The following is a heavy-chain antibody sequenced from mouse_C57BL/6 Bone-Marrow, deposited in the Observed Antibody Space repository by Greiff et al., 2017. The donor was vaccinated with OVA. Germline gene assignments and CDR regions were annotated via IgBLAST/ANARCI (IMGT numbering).Heavy chain of an antibody. Sequence: EVMLVESGGGLVKPGGSLKLSCAASGFTFSSYAMSWVRQTPEKRLEWVATISDGGSYTYYPDNVKGRFTISRDNAKNNLYLQMSHLKSEDTAMYYCARDRGGTWYFDYWGQGTTLTVSS. V-gene: IGHV5-4*01. CDR2: ISDGGSYT. CDR1: GFTFSSYA. CDR3: ARDRGGTWYFDY. D-gene: IGHD4-1*01. J-gene: IGHJ2*01.